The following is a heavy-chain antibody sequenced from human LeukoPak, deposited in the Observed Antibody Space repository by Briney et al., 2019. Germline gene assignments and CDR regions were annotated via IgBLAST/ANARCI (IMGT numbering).Heavy chain of an antibody. CDR3: ARRYDILTGYSSDGFDI. J-gene: IGHJ3*02. CDR2: FIPIFGAA. Sequence: SVKVSCKASGGTFSSYAISWVRQAPGQGLEWVGGFIPIFGAANYAQKFQGRVTMTADESTSTAYMELSSLRSDDTAVYYCARRYDILTGYSSDGFDIWGQGTMVTVSS. V-gene: IGHV1-69*13. CDR1: GGTFSSYA. D-gene: IGHD3-9*01.